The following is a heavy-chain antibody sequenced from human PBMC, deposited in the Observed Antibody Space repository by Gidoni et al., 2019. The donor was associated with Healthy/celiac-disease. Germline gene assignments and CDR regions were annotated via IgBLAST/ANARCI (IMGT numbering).Heavy chain of an antibody. J-gene: IGHJ4*02. CDR2: INHSVST. D-gene: IGHD3-3*01. CDR1: GGSFSGYY. CDR3: ARGRVYYDFWSGYYRGTTIDY. Sequence: QVQLQQWGAGLLKPSETLSLTCAVYGGSFSGYYWSWIRQPPGKGLEWMGEINHSVSTNYNPSLKSRVTISVDTSKNQFSLKLSSVTAADTAVYYCARGRVYYDFWSGYYRGTTIDYWGQGTLVTVSS. V-gene: IGHV4-34*01.